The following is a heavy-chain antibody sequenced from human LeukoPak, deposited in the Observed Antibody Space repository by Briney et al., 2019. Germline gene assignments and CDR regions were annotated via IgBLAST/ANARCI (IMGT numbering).Heavy chain of an antibody. V-gene: IGHV3-30*18. J-gene: IGHJ4*02. CDR2: LSSDGSNK. Sequence: GRSLRLSCAASGFIFSSYGMHWVRQAPGKGLEWVAVLSSDGSNKYYTDSVKGRFTISRDNSKDTLYLQMNSLRVEDTALYYCAKGGEICSVGSCSPGYWGQGTLVTVSS. CDR3: AKGGEICSVGSCSPGY. D-gene: IGHD2-15*01. CDR1: GFIFSSYG.